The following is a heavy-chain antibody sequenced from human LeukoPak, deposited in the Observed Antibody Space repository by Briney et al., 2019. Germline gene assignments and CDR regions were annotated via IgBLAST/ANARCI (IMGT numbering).Heavy chain of an antibody. J-gene: IGHJ4*02. CDR3: AKASVWTLVRVVSYFDE. V-gene: IGHV3-23*01. D-gene: IGHD3-10*01. CDR1: GFTFSTYG. Sequence: GGSLRLSCAASGFTFSTYGMTWVRQAPGKGLEWVSGISGSGDNTWYADSVKGRFTISRDNSKKTLDLQMHSLRAEDTAVYYCAKASVWTLVRVVSYFDEWGQGIQVTVSS. CDR2: ISGSGDNT.